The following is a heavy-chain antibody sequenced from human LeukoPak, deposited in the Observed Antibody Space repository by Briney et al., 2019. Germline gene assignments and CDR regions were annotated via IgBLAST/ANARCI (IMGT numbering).Heavy chain of an antibody. CDR1: GYTFTSYY. J-gene: IGHJ3*02. CDR2: INPSGGST. Sequence: ASVKVSCKASGYTFTSYYMHCVRQAPGQGLEWMGIINPSGGSTSYAQKFQGRVTMTRDMSTSTVYMELSSLRSEDTAVYYCARSGSWTADAFDIWGQGTMVTVSS. V-gene: IGHV1-46*01. D-gene: IGHD1-26*01. CDR3: ARSGSWTADAFDI.